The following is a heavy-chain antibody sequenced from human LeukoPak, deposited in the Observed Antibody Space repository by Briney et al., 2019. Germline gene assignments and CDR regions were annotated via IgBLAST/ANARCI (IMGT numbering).Heavy chain of an antibody. Sequence: PSETLSLTCTVSGGSISSGSYYWSWIRQPAGKGLEWIGRIYTSGSTSYNPSLKSRVTISVDTSKNQFSLKLSSVTAADTAVYYCARDLVAGRYGSGSYYGYYFDYWGQGTLVTVSS. J-gene: IGHJ4*02. CDR2: IYTSGST. CDR3: ARDLVAGRYGSGSYYGYYFDY. CDR1: GGSISSGSYY. D-gene: IGHD3-10*01. V-gene: IGHV4-61*02.